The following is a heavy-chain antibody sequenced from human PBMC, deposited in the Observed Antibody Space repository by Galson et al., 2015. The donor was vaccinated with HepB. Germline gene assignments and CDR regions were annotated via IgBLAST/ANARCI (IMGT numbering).Heavy chain of an antibody. D-gene: IGHD6-19*01. J-gene: IGHJ2*01. CDR2: IYYSGST. V-gene: IGHV4-59*01. CDR1: GGSISSYY. Sequence: TLSLTCTVSGGSISSYYWSWIRQPPGKGLEWIGYIYYSGSTNYNPSLKSRVTISVDTSKNQFSPKLSSVTAADTAVYYCARDEGEAVAGRVAGHWYFDLWGRGTLVTVSS. CDR3: ARDEGEAVAGRVAGHWYFDL.